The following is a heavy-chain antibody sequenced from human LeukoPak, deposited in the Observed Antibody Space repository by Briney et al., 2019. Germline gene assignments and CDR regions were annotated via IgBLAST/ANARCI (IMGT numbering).Heavy chain of an antibody. CDR1: GYTFTSYG. V-gene: IGHV1-18*01. J-gene: IGHJ4*02. CDR2: ISAYKGNT. Sequence: ASVKVSCKASGYTFTSYGISWVRQAPGQGLEWMGWISAYKGNTNYAQKLQGRVTMTTDTSTSTAYMELRSLRSDVTAVYYCARVDSSGYPFDYWGQGTLVTVSS. CDR3: ARVDSSGYPFDY. D-gene: IGHD3-22*01.